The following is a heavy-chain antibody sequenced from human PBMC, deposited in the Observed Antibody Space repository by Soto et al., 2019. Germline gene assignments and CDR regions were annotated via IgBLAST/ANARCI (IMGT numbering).Heavy chain of an antibody. V-gene: IGHV1-18*01. CDR2: FSASNGNT. J-gene: IGHJ6*02. D-gene: IGHD2-8*01. Sequence: QVPLVQSGAEVKNSGASVKVSCKASGYTFTSYGFSWVRQAPGQGLEWMGWFSASNGNTNYAQKLQGRVTMNTDTSRGTAYMELRSLRSDDTATYYCARDSVRYCRDGVCYQGSYYFAMDVWGQGTTVTVS. CDR3: ARDSVRYCRDGVCYQGSYYFAMDV. CDR1: GYTFTSYG.